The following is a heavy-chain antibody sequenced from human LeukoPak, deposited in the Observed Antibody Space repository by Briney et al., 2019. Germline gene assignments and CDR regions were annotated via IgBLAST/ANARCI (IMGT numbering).Heavy chain of an antibody. CDR2: IYTSGRT. D-gene: IGHD2-2*01. CDR3: ARDSGVVVVPAAMAYYYYYMDV. CDR1: GGSISSYY. V-gene: IGHV4-4*07. J-gene: IGHJ6*03. Sequence: SETLSLTCTVSGGSISSYYWSWIRQPAGKGLEWLGRIYTSGRTNYNPSLKSRVTMSVDTSKNQFSLKLSSVTAADTAVYYCARDSGVVVVPAAMAYYYYYMDVWGKGTTVTVSS.